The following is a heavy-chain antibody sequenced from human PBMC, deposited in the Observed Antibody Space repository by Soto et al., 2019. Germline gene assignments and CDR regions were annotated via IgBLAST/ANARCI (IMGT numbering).Heavy chain of an antibody. D-gene: IGHD3-22*01. CDR1: GGTFSSYA. V-gene: IGHV1-69*12. J-gene: IGHJ3*02. CDR3: ARVRRVVVITDAFDI. Sequence: QVQLVQSGAEVKKPGSSVKVSCKASGGTFSSYAISWVRQAPGQGLEWMGGIIPIFGTANYAQKFQGRVTIXXDXSXXTAYMELSSLRSEDTAVYYCARVRRVVVITDAFDIWGQGTMVTVSS. CDR2: IIPIFGTA.